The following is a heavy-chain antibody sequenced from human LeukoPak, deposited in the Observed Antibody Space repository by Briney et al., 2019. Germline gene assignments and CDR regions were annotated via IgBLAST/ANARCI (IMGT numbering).Heavy chain of an antibody. CDR3: TRDSLRCSSSTCYREEY. CDR1: GFTFSSSA. V-gene: IGHV3-23*01. D-gene: IGHD2-2*01. Sequence: GGSLRLSCAASGFTFSSSAMSWVRQAPGKGLEWVSSISGSGSGGSTYYADSVKGRFTISRDNSKNTLYLQMNRLRAEDTAFYYCTRDSLRCSSSTCYREEYWGQGTLVTVSS. CDR2: ISGSGSGGST. J-gene: IGHJ4*02.